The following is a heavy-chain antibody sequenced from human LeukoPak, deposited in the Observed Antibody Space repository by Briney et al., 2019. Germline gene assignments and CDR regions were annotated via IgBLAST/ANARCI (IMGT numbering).Heavy chain of an antibody. CDR1: GYRFTSDW. V-gene: IGHV5-51*01. J-gene: IGHJ4*02. CDR2: IYPGDSDT. Sequence: GESLKISCKGSGYRFTSDWIGWVRQMPEQGLVWMGIIYPGDSDTRYSPSFQGQVTISADKSVNTAYLQWSSLKASDTAMYYCARLSGRVVCSAGSCYIDSWGQGTLVTVSS. D-gene: IGHD2-15*01. CDR3: ARLSGRVVCSAGSCYIDS.